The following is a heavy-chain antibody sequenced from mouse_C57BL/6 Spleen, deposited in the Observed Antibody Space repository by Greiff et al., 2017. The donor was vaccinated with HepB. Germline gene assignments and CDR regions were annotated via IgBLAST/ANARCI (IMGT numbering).Heavy chain of an antibody. Sequence: EVQLQQSGPVLVKPGASVKMSCKASGYTFTDYYMNWVKQSHGKSLEWIGVINPYNGGTSYNQKFKGKATLTVDKSSSTAYMERNSLTSEDSAVYYCARGGDYDGYAMDYWGQGTSVTVSS. CDR2: INPYNGGT. CDR3: ARGGDYDGYAMDY. CDR1: GYTFTDYY. V-gene: IGHV1-19*01. D-gene: IGHD2-4*01. J-gene: IGHJ4*01.